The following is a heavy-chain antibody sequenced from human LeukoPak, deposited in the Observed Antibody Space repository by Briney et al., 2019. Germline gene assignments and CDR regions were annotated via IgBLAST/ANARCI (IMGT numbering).Heavy chain of an antibody. D-gene: IGHD1-26*01. CDR2: IYHSGST. V-gene: IGHV4-38-2*02. CDR1: GYSISSGYY. CDR3: AREFLVGATGGY. J-gene: IGHJ4*02. Sequence: SETLSLTCAVSGYSISSGYYWGWIRQPPGKGLEWIGSIYHSGSTYYNPSLKSRVTISVDTSKNQFSLKLSSVTAADTAVYYCAREFLVGATGGYWGQGTLVTVSS.